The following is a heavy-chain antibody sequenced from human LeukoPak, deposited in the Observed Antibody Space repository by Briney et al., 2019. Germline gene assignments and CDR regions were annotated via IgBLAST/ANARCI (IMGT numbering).Heavy chain of an antibody. CDR2: INPSGDST. J-gene: IGHJ4*02. CDR3: ARDPCRGGSCCYNYLDY. CDR1: GYTFTSNY. V-gene: IGHV1-46*01. D-gene: IGHD2-15*01. Sequence: GASVKVSCKASGYTFTSNYMHWVRQAPGQGLEWMGIINPSGDSTSYAQKFQGRVTMTRDTSTSTVYMELSSLRSEDTAVYYCARDPCRGGSCCYNYLDYWGQGTLVPAPS.